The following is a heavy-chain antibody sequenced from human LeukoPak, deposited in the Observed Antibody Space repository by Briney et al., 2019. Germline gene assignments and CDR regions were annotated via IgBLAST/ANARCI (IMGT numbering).Heavy chain of an antibody. CDR3: ARVVSPYYYDSSGYPYYFDY. Sequence: ASVKVSCKASGYTFTSYGISWVRQAPGQGLEWMGWISAYNGNTNYAQKLQGRVTMTTDTSTSTAYMELRSLRSDDTAVYCCARVVSPYYYDSSGYPYYFDYWGQGTLVTVSS. CDR1: GYTFTSYG. J-gene: IGHJ4*02. V-gene: IGHV1-18*01. CDR2: ISAYNGNT. D-gene: IGHD3-22*01.